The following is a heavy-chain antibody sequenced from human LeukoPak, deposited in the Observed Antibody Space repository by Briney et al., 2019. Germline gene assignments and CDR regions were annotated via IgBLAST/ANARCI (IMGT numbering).Heavy chain of an antibody. CDR2: MNPNSGNT. V-gene: IGHV1-8*01. CDR1: GYTFTSYD. CDR3: ARHVDTAPYYYYYYMDV. Sequence: ASVKVSCKASGYTFTSYDINWVRQATGQGLEWMGWMNPNSGNTGYAQKFQGRVTMTRNTSISTAYMELSSLRSDDTAVYYCARHVDTAPYYYYYYMDVWGKGTTVTVSS. D-gene: IGHD5-18*01. J-gene: IGHJ6*03.